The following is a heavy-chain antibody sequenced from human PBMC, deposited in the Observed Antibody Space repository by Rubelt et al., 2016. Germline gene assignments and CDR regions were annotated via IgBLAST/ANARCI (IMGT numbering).Heavy chain of an antibody. CDR2: IYYSGST. Sequence: QVQLQQWGAGLLKPSETLSLTCAVYGGSFSGYYWSWIRQPPGKGLEWIGYIYYSGSTNYNPSLKSRVTISVDTSKNQFSLKLSSVTAADTAVYYCARDLGSTSSRVYNWFDPWGQGTLVTVSS. J-gene: IGHJ5*02. V-gene: IGHV4-34*11. CDR1: GGSFSGYY. CDR3: ARDLGSTSSRVYNWFDP. D-gene: IGHD2-2*01.